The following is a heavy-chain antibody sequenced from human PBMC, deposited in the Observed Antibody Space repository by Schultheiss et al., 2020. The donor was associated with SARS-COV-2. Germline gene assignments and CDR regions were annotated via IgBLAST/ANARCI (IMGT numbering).Heavy chain of an antibody. D-gene: IGHD1-26*01. Sequence: GGSLRLSCAASGFTFSSYSMNWVRQAPGKGLEWISYITSSSSTTYSADSVKGRFTISRDTSKNTLYLQINSLRAEDTAVYYCARVQYSGSYNWFDPWGQGTLVTVSS. CDR3: ARVQYSGSYNWFDP. CDR2: ITSSSSTT. CDR1: GFTFSSYS. V-gene: IGHV3-48*01. J-gene: IGHJ5*02.